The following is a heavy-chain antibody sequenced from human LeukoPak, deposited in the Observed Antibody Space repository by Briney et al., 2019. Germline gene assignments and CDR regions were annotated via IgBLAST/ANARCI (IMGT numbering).Heavy chain of an antibody. CDR3: ERDLGYDSSGCYPSAAYSDY. V-gene: IGHV1-18*01. J-gene: IGHJ4*02. CDR1: GYSFSSNG. Sequence: ASVKVSCKASGYSFSSNGNSLIRQAPGQGLAWMGWISPHNGNTNYAQKLQGRVTMTTDTSTSTAYMELRSLRSEDTGGYYCERDLGYDSSGCYPSAAYSDYWGQGTLVTVSS. D-gene: IGHD3-22*01. CDR2: ISPHNGNT.